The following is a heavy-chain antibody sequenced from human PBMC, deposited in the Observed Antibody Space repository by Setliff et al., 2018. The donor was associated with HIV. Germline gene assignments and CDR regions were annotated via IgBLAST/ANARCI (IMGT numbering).Heavy chain of an antibody. V-gene: IGHV1-46*01. CDR3: AKEYHTEATGRRLANYFDY. D-gene: IGHD6-13*01. CDR2: INPSDETT. Sequence: GASVKVSCKASGYTFTSCFMHWVRQAPGQGLEYIGIINPSDETTAYVERFQGRVSMTSDTSTSTVYMEMGNLRSEDTAIYYRAKEYHTEATGRRLANYFDYWGQGTLVTVSS. J-gene: IGHJ4*02. CDR1: GYTFTSCF.